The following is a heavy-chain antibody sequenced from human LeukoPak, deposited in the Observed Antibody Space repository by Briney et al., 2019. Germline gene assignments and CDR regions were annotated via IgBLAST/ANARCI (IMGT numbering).Heavy chain of an antibody. D-gene: IGHD6-13*01. CDR3: ARRAAAAGKGHYYYYYMDV. Sequence: ASVKVSCKASGYTFTSYAMNWVRQAPGQGLEWMGWINTNTGNPTYAQGFTGRFVFSLDTSASTAYLQISSLKAEDTAVYYCARRAAAAGKGHYYYYYMDVWGKGTTVTVSS. J-gene: IGHJ6*03. CDR2: INTNTGNP. V-gene: IGHV7-4-1*02. CDR1: GYTFTSYA.